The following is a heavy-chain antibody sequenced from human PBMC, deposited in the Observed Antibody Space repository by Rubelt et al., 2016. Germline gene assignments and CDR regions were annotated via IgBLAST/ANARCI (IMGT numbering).Heavy chain of an antibody. V-gene: IGHV4-34*01. Sequence: QVQLQQWGAGLLKPSETLSLTCAVYGGSFSGYYWSWIRQPPGKGLEWIGEINHSGSTNYNPSLKSRGTISVDTSKNQFSLKLSAVTAADTAVYYCARVNRELDFLPWGQGTLVTVSS. D-gene: IGHD1-1*01. CDR3: ARVNRELDFLP. J-gene: IGHJ5*02. CDR2: INHSGST. CDR1: GGSFSGYY.